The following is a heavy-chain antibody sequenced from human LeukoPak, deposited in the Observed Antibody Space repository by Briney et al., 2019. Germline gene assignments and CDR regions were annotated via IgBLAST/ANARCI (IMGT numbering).Heavy chain of an antibody. CDR1: GYTFTSYY. CDR3: ARGNSGGSHNYFDY. D-gene: IGHD2-15*01. Sequence: ASVKVSCKASGYTFTSYYMHWVRQAPGQGLEGRGWINPNSGGRNYAQKFQGWVTMTRDTSISTAYMELSRLRSDDTAVYYCARGNSGGSHNYFDYWGQGTLVTVSS. J-gene: IGHJ4*02. CDR2: INPNSGGR. V-gene: IGHV1-2*04.